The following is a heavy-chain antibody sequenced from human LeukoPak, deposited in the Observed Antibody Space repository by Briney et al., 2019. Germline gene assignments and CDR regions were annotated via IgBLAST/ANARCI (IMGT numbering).Heavy chain of an antibody. Sequence: GGSLRLSCAASGFTFSSYSMNWVRQAPGKGLEWVANIKQDGSEKYYVDSEKGRFTISRDNAKNSLYLQMNSLRAEDTAVYYCARDRIVGATGSFDYWGQGTLVTVSS. CDR3: ARDRIVGATGSFDY. V-gene: IGHV3-7*01. D-gene: IGHD1-26*01. J-gene: IGHJ4*02. CDR2: IKQDGSEK. CDR1: GFTFSSYS.